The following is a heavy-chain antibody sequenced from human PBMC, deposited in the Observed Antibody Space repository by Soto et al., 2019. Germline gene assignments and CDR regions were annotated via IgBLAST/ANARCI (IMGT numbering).Heavy chain of an antibody. Sequence: SQTLSLTCAISGDSVSSNSAAWNWIRQSPSRGLEWLGRTYYRSKWYNDYAVSVKSRITINPDTSKNHFSLQLNSVTPDDTAVNYCARVRYCSGGTCYIPFDYWGQGTLVTVSS. J-gene: IGHJ4*02. CDR2: TYYRSKWYN. D-gene: IGHD2-15*01. CDR1: GDSVSSNSAA. V-gene: IGHV6-1*01. CDR3: ARVRYCSGGTCYIPFDY.